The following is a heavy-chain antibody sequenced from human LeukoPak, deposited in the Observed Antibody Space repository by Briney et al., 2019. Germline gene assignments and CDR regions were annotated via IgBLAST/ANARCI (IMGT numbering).Heavy chain of an antibody. CDR1: GFTFTTYW. V-gene: IGHV3-7*01. CDR3: VRDFSRTRLERPFDF. J-gene: IGHJ4*02. D-gene: IGHD1-1*01. Sequence: GGSLRLSCAASGFTFTTYWMTWVRQAPGKGLEWVANMNQDGSEKYYVDSVKGRFTISRDNTKNSLYLQMNSLRAEDTAVYYCVRDFSRTRLERPFDFWGQGILVTVCS. CDR2: MNQDGSEK.